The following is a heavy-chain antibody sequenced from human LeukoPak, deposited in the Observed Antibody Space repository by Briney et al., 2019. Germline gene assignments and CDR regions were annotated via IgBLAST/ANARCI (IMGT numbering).Heavy chain of an antibody. CDR3: ARARNYYDSSGYYSFQH. V-gene: IGHV3-64*04. J-gene: IGHJ1*01. CDR2: ISSNGGST. D-gene: IGHD3-22*01. CDR1: GFTFSSYA. Sequence: GGSLRLSCSASGFTFSSYAMHWVRQAPGKGLEYVSAISSNGGSTHYADSVKGRFTISRDNAKNSLYLQMNSLRAEDTAVYYCARARNYYDSSGYYSFQHWGQGTLVTVSS.